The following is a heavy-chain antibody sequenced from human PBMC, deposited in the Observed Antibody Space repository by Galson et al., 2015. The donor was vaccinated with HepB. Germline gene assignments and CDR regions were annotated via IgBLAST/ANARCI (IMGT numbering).Heavy chain of an antibody. D-gene: IGHD3-22*01. CDR3: ARGGGYYDSSGYYYWHWYFDL. CDR1: GYTFTSYD. Sequence: SVKVSCKASGYTFTSYDINWVRQATGQGLEWMGWMNPNSGNTGYAQKFQGRVTMTRNTSISTAYMELSSLRSEDTAVYYCARGGGYYDSSGYYYWHWYFDLWGRGTLVTVSS. J-gene: IGHJ2*01. V-gene: IGHV1-8*01. CDR2: MNPNSGNT.